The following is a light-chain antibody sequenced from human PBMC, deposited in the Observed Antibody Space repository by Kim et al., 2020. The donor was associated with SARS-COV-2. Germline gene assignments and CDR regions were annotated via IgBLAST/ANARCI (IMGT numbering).Light chain of an antibody. V-gene: IGLV2-14*03. CDR2: DVS. Sequence: GHSITISCTGTSSDVCGYNYVSWYQQHPGKAPKLMIYDVSNRPSGVSNRFSGSKSGNTASLTISGLQAEDEADYYCSSYTSSSTVVFGGGTQLTVL. CDR3: SSYTSSSTVV. CDR1: SSDVCGYNY. J-gene: IGLJ2*01.